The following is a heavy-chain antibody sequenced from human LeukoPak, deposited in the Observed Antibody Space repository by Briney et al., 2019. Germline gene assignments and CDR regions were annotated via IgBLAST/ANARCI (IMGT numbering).Heavy chain of an antibody. CDR3: AILADSSGRGSFDY. CDR1: GFTFSSYG. D-gene: IGHD6-25*01. V-gene: IGHV3-30*03. CDR2: ISYDGSNK. J-gene: IGHJ4*02. Sequence: GGSLRLSCAASGFTFSSYGMNWVRQAPGKGLEWVAVISYDGSNKYYADSVKGRFTISRDNSKNTLYLQMNSLRAEDTAVYYCAILADSSGRGSFDYWGQGTLVTVSS.